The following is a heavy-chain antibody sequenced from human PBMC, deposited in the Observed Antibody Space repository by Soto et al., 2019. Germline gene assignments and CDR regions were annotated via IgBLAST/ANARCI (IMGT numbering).Heavy chain of an antibody. CDR2: IIPISGTA. CDR1: GGTFSSYA. Sequence: QVQLVQSGAEVKKPGSSVKVSCKASGGTFSSYAISWVRQAPGQGLEWMGGIIPISGTANYAQKFQGRVTITAEESTSTADRELSSLRSEDTAVYYCAREGGSGSYRYYGMDVWGQGTTVTVSS. CDR3: AREGGSGSYRYYGMDV. D-gene: IGHD3-10*01. J-gene: IGHJ6*02. V-gene: IGHV1-69*12.